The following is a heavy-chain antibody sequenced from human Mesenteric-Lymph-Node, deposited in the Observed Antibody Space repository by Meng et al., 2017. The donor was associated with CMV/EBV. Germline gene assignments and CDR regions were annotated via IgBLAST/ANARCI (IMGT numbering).Heavy chain of an antibody. CDR3: AKEQASNWGLDY. V-gene: IGHV3-43*02. Sequence: GESLKISCAASGFPFNDYAMHWVRQAPGKGLKWISLIYGDGGSIYYADSVKGRFTISRDNSKNSLYLQMNGLRTEDTALYYCAKEQASNWGLDYWGQGTLVTVSS. CDR1: GFPFNDYA. CDR2: IYGDGGSI. J-gene: IGHJ4*02. D-gene: IGHD7-27*01.